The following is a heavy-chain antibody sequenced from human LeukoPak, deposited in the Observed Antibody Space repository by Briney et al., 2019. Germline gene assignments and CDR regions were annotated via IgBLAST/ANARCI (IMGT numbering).Heavy chain of an antibody. J-gene: IGHJ3*02. D-gene: IGHD3-22*01. Sequence: SETLSLTCAVYGGSFSGYYWSWIRQPPGKGLEWIGEINHSGSTNYNPSLKSRVTISVDTSKNQFSLKLSSVTAADTAVYYCASWDTMTSADAYAFDIWGQGTMVTVSS. CDR2: INHSGST. CDR3: ASWDTMTSADAYAFDI. CDR1: GGSFSGYY. V-gene: IGHV4-34*01.